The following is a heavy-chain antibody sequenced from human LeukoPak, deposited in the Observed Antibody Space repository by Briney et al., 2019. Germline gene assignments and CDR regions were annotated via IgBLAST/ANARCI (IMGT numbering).Heavy chain of an antibody. Sequence: GGSLRLSCAASGFTVSSNYMSWVRQAPGKGLEWVSVIYSGGSTYYAGSVKGRFTISRDNSKNTLYLQMNSLRAEDTAVYYCARDSSYYDFWSGYDAFDIWGQGTMVTVSS. D-gene: IGHD3-3*01. V-gene: IGHV3-66*01. J-gene: IGHJ3*02. CDR3: ARDSSYYDFWSGYDAFDI. CDR2: IYSGGST. CDR1: GFTVSSNY.